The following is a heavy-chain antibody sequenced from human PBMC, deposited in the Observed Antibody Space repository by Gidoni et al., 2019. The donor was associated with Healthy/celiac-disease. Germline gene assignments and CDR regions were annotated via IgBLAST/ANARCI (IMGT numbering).Heavy chain of an antibody. V-gene: IGHV3-23*01. CDR3: AKLGPTTYGDPYFDY. CDR1: GFTFSSYA. D-gene: IGHD7-27*01. CDR2: ISGSGGST. J-gene: IGHJ4*02. Sequence: EVPLLGSGGGLVQPVWSLRLSCEASGFTFSSYAMSWVRPATGKGMEWVSAISGSGGSTYYADSVKGRFTISRDNSKNTLYLQMNSLRAEDTAVYYGAKLGPTTYGDPYFDYWGQGTLVTVSS.